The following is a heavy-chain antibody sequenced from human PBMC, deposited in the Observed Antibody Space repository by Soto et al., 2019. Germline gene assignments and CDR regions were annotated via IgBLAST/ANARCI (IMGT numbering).Heavy chain of an antibody. V-gene: IGHV3-23*01. CDR1: GFNFNTYA. Sequence: EVQVLESGGGLVQPGGSLRLSCAASGFNFNTYAMSWVRQAPGKGLEWVSGISGGGGSIHYVDSVKGRFTISSDNSKNTLYLQMNSMRGEDTAVYYCAKDKSSNYVCHAFDVGGQGTMVTVSS. CDR3: AKDKSSNYVCHAFDV. CDR2: ISGGGGSI. J-gene: IGHJ3*01. D-gene: IGHD3-10*02.